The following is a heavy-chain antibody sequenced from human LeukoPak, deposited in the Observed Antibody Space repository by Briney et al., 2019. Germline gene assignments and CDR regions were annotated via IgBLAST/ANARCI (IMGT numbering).Heavy chain of an antibody. CDR1: GGTFSSYT. D-gene: IGHD1-14*01. J-gene: IGHJ4*02. Sequence: GASVKVSCKASGGTFSSYTISWVRQAPGQVLEWMGRIIPILGIANYAQKFQGRVTITADKSTSTAYMELSSLRSEDTAVYYCARESTSGPGFDYWGQGTLVTVSS. V-gene: IGHV1-69*04. CDR2: IIPILGIA. CDR3: ARESTSGPGFDY.